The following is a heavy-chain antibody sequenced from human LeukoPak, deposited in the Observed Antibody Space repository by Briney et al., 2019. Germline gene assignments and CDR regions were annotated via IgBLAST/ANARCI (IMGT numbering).Heavy chain of an antibody. CDR1: GYTFTSYG. CDR2: ISAYNGNT. CDR3: ARAKKFKLLWFGRPNNWFDP. J-gene: IGHJ5*02. D-gene: IGHD3-10*01. V-gene: IGHV1-18*01. Sequence: EASVKVSCTASGYTFTSYGISWVRQAPGQGLEWMGWISAYNGNTNYAQKLQGRVTMTADTSTSTAYMELRSLRSDDTAVYYCARAKKFKLLWFGRPNNWFDPWGQGTLVTVSS.